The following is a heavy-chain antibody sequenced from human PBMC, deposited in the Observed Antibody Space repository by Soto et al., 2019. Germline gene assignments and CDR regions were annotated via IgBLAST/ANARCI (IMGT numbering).Heavy chain of an antibody. CDR1: GYTFTGYY. CDR2: INPNSGGT. J-gene: IGHJ3*02. D-gene: IGHD1-26*01. V-gene: IGHV1-2*04. Sequence: ASVKVSCKASGYTFTGYYMHWVRQAPGQGLEWMGWINPNSGGTSYAQKFQGWVTMTRDTSTSTVYMELSSLRSEDTAVYYCARCSGSYLGLHDAFDIWGQGTMVTVSS. CDR3: ARCSGSYLGLHDAFDI.